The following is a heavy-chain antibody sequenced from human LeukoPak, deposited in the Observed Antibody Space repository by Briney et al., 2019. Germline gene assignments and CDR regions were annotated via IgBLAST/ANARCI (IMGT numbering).Heavy chain of an antibody. D-gene: IGHD3-10*01. CDR1: GFTFSSYE. J-gene: IGHJ6*03. V-gene: IGHV3-48*03. CDR2: ISSSGSTI. Sequence: GGSLRLSCAASGFTFSSYEMNWVRQAPGKGLEWVSYISSSGSTIYYADSVKGRFTISRDNAKNSLYLQMNSLRAEDTAAYYCARVLGSGRYMDVWGKGTTVTISS. CDR3: ARVLGSGRYMDV.